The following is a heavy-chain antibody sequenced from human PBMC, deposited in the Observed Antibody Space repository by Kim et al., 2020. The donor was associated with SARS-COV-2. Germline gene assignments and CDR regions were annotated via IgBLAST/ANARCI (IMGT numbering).Heavy chain of an antibody. CDR3: TTDPGDSSGFGPGY. CDR1: GFTFNNAW. D-gene: IGHD3-22*01. V-gene: IGHV3-15*01. Sequence: GGSLRLSCADPGFTFNNAWMSWVRQAPGKGLEWVGRVKPRVDGGTADYVAAVEGRFTISRDDSKNRLCLQMNSLKIEDTGMYYCTTDPGDSSGFGPGYWG. J-gene: IGHJ4*01. CDR2: VKPRVDGGTA.